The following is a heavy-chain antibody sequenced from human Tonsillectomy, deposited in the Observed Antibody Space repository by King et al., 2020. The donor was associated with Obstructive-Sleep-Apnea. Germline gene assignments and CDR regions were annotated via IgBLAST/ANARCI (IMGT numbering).Heavy chain of an antibody. V-gene: IGHV4-31*03. Sequence: PLQESGPGLVKPSLTLPLTCTVSGGSISSGGYYWSWIRQHPGKGLEWIGYIYYTGNTYYKPSLKSRVTISVDTSKNQFSLNMNSVTAADTALYYCARGSCGGGSCYYFDFWGQGTLVTVSS. CDR1: GGSISSGGYY. D-gene: IGHD2-15*01. CDR3: ARGSCGGGSCYYFDF. J-gene: IGHJ4*02. CDR2: IYYTGNT.